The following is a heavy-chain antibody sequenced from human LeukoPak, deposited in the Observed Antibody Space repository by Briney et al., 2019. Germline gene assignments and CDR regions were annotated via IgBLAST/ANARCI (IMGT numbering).Heavy chain of an antibody. CDR2: MNPNSGNT. V-gene: IGHV1-8*01. CDR3: ARGDIVATIGYYYYYGMDV. J-gene: IGHJ6*04. CDR1: GYTFTSYD. Sequence: ASVKVSCKASGYTFTSYDINWVRQATGQGLEWMGWMNPNSGNTGYAQKFQGRVTMTRNTSISTAYMELSSLRSEDTAVYYCARGDIVATIGYYYYYGMDVWGKGTTVTVSS. D-gene: IGHD5-12*01.